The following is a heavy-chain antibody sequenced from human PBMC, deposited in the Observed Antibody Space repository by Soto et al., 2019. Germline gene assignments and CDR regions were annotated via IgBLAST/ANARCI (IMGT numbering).Heavy chain of an antibody. CDR3: ARGMTPPGAPAWYYFDS. CDR2: FSLSGTT. J-gene: IGHJ4*02. V-gene: IGHV4-4*07. Sequence: SETLSLTCTVSGASITGTSYWSWIRQPAGKGLEWLGRFSLSGTTYYNPSLRSRVTMSADVSKNQFSLRLTSVTAADTALYYCARGMTPPGAPAWYYFDSWGQGTLVTVSS. D-gene: IGHD2-8*02. CDR1: GASITGTSY.